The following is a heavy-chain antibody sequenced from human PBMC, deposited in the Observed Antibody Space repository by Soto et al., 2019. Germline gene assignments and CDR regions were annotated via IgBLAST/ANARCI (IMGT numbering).Heavy chain of an antibody. V-gene: IGHV4-59*01. CDR2: IYYSGST. D-gene: IGHD1-26*01. CDR1: GGSISSYY. CDR3: ARVYSGSYYSDAFDI. J-gene: IGHJ3*02. Sequence: LSLTCTVSGGSISSYYWSWIRQPPGKGLEWIGYIYYSGSTNYNPSLKSRVTISVDTSKNQFSLKLSSVTAADTAVYYCARVYSGSYYSDAFDIWGQGTMVT.